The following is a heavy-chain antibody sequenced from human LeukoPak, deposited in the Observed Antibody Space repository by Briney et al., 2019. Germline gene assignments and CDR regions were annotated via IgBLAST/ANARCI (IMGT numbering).Heavy chain of an antibody. V-gene: IGHV1-8*01. CDR3: ARKGLLGSGKPWFDP. Sequence: ASVKVSCKASGYTFTSYDINWVRQASGQGLEWMGWMNPNSGNTASAQKFQGRLTVTTNTSISTAYMELTGLRSEDTAMYFCARKGLLGSGKPWFDPWGQGTLVTVSS. CDR2: MNPNSGNT. D-gene: IGHD2-15*01. CDR1: GYTFTSYD. J-gene: IGHJ5*02.